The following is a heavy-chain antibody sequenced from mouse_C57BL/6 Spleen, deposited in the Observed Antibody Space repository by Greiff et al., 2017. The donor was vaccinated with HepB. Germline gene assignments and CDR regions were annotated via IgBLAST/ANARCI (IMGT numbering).Heavy chain of an antibody. CDR3: ARGLRGGYFDV. CDR2: IDPSDSYT. Sequence: QVQLQQPGAELVRPGTSVKLSCKASGYTFTSYWMHWVKQRPGQGLEWIGVIDPSDSYTNYNQKFKGKATLTVDTSSSTAYMQLSSLTSEDSAVYYCARGLRGGYFDVWGTGTTVTVSS. D-gene: IGHD1-1*01. CDR1: GYTFTSYW. J-gene: IGHJ1*03. V-gene: IGHV1-59*01.